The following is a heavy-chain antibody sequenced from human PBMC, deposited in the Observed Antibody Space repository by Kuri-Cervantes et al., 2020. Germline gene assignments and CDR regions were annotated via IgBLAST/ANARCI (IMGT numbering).Heavy chain of an antibody. CDR1: GYTFTSYY. CDR2: INPSGGST. Sequence: ASVKVSCKASGYTFTSYYMHWVRQAPGQGLEWMGIINPSGGSTSYAQKFQGRVTITADESTSTAYMELSSLRSEDTAVYYCARQGYCSGGSCKNWFDPWGQGTLVTSPQ. J-gene: IGHJ5*02. CDR3: ARQGYCSGGSCKNWFDP. D-gene: IGHD2-15*01. V-gene: IGHV1-46*01.